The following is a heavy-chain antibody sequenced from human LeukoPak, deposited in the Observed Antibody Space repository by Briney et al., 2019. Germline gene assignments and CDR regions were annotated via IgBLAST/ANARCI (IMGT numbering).Heavy chain of an antibody. J-gene: IGHJ6*04. CDR2: INSDGSST. D-gene: IGHD1-1*01. CDR1: GFTFSSYW. CDR3: ARDLNWNELYGMDV. V-gene: IGHV3-74*01. Sequence: GGSLRLSCAASGFTFSSYWMHWVRQAPGKGLVRVSRINSDGSSTSYADSVKGRFTISRDNAKNTLYLQMNSLRAEDTAVYYCARDLNWNELYGMDVWGKGTTVTVSS.